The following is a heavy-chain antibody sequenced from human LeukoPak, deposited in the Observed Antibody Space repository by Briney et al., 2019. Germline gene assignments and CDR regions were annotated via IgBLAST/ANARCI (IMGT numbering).Heavy chain of an antibody. V-gene: IGHV4-59*01. Sequence: SETLSLTCTVSGGSISSYYWSWIRQPPGKGLEWIGYIYYRGSTNYNPSLKSRVTISVDTSKNQFSLKLSSVTAADTAVYYCARDLYSSSWYGTARGYNWFDPWGQGTLVTVSS. J-gene: IGHJ5*02. CDR2: IYYRGST. CDR3: ARDLYSSSWYGTARGYNWFDP. D-gene: IGHD6-13*01. CDR1: GGSISSYY.